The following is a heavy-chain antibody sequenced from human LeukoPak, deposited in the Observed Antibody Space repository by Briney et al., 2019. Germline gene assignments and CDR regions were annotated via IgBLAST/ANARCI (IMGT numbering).Heavy chain of an antibody. CDR3: ARHLYGSGNGWFDP. V-gene: IGHV4-59*08. D-gene: IGHD3-10*01. J-gene: IGHJ5*02. CDR1: GGSISSYY. Sequence: SETLSLTCTVSGGSISSYYWSWIRQPPGKGLERIGYIYYSGSTNYNPSLESRVTISVDTSKNQFSLKLSSVTAADTAVYYCARHLYGSGNGWFDPWGQGTLVTVSS. CDR2: IYYSGST.